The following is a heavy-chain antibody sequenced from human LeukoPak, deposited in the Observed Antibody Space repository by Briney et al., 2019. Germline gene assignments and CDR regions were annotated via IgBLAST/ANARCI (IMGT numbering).Heavy chain of an antibody. CDR3: ARLYCSSNSCFPGDY. CDR2: IYYSGST. V-gene: IGHV4-59*08. J-gene: IGHJ4*02. CDR1: GGSISSYY. Sequence: PSETLSLTCTVSGGSISSYYWSWIRQPPGKGLEWIGYIYYSGSTNYNPSLKSRVTLSLDTSRSQFSLRLSSVTATDTAMYYCARLYCSSNSCFPGDYWGQGTLVTVSS. D-gene: IGHD2-2*01.